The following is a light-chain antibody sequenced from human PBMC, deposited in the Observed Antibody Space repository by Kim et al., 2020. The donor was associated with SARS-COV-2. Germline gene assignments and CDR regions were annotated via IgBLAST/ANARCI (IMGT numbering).Light chain of an antibody. CDR3: QKYGSSLT. CDR1: QVVSCRY. J-gene: IGKJ4*01. CDR2: GTT. Sequence: LPHGESAPLCCRARQVVSCRYLARYKLRPGQAPRLFICGTTTRATGIPDRFSGSGSGTDFTLTISKLEPEEFEVYYCQKYGSSLTFGGGTKVDIK. V-gene: IGKV3-20*01.